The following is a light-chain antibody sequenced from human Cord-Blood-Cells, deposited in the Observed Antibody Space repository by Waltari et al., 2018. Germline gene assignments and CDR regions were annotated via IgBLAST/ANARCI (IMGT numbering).Light chain of an antibody. V-gene: IGKV1-5*03. CDR3: QQYNSYSYT. CDR2: KAS. J-gene: IGKJ2*01. CDR1: QSISSW. Sequence: DIQMTQSPSPLSPSVGDRVTLTCRARQSISSWLAWDPQKPGKAPKLLIYKASSLESGVPSRFSGSGSGTEFTLTISSLQPDDFATYYCQQYNSYSYTFGQGTKLEIK.